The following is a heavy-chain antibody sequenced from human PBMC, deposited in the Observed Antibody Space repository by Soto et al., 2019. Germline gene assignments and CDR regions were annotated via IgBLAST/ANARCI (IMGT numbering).Heavy chain of an antibody. Sequence: EEQLLESGGGLVQPGGSLRLSCAASGFSFSSYGMSWVRQAPGKGLEWVSGISGGGDSTYSADSVKGRFTISRDKSKNTLYLQMNTQRAEDTAVYYCARGQDDYGDSDVWFDPWGQGTLVSVSS. V-gene: IGHV3-23*01. D-gene: IGHD4-17*01. J-gene: IGHJ5*02. CDR1: GFSFSSYG. CDR3: ARGQDDYGDSDVWFDP. CDR2: ISGGGDST.